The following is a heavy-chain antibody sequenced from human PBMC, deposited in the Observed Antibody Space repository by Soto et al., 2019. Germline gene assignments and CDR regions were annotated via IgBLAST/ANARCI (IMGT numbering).Heavy chain of an antibody. V-gene: IGHV3-23*01. Sequence: EVQLLESGGGLVLPGGSLTLSCAGSGFTPTTTPLSWVRQPPGKGLEWVTTISGTASRTYYVDSVKGRFFISRHNSKNTVPLQMNNLTFEDTAVYYCATSFRYFANWGQGTRVTVSS. D-gene: IGHD3-9*01. CDR3: ATSFRYFAN. CDR2: ISGTASRT. J-gene: IGHJ4*02. CDR1: GFTPTTTP.